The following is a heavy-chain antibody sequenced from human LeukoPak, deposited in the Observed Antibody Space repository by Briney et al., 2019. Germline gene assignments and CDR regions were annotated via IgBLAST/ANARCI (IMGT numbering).Heavy chain of an antibody. CDR1: GFTFSSYG. Sequence: PGGSLRLSCAASGFTFSSYGMHWVRQAPGKGLEWVAFIRYDGSNKYYADSVKGRFTISRDNSKNTLYLQMNSLRAEDTAVYYCAKDLTGIAAAGTFNWFDPWGQGTLVTVSS. V-gene: IGHV3-30*02. CDR3: AKDLTGIAAAGTFNWFDP. J-gene: IGHJ5*02. CDR2: IRYDGSNK. D-gene: IGHD6-13*01.